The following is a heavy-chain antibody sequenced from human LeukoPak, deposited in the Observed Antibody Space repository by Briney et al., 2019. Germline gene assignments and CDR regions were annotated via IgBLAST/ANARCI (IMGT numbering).Heavy chain of an antibody. Sequence: GGSLRLSCAASGFTFSSYIMNWFRPAPGKGLEWVSSISSSSSYIYYADSVKGRFTISRDNAKNSLYLQMNSLRAEDTAVYYCARDALTMVRGTFWFDPWGQGTLVTVSS. V-gene: IGHV3-21*01. CDR3: ARDALTMVRGTFWFDP. J-gene: IGHJ5*02. CDR2: ISSSSSYI. D-gene: IGHD3-10*01. CDR1: GFTFSSYI.